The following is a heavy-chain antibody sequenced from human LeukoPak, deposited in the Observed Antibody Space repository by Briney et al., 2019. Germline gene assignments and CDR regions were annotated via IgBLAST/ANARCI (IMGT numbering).Heavy chain of an antibody. V-gene: IGHV4-30-2*01. CDR1: GGSIGSGGYS. J-gene: IGHJ4*02. CDR3: ARASLDGYNYYYFDY. CDR2: IYHSGST. Sequence: SETLSLTCAVSGGSIGSGGYSWSWIRQPPGKGLEWIGYIYHSGSTYYNPSLKSRVTISVDRSKNQFSLKLSSVTAADTAVYYCARASLDGYNYYYFDYWGQGTLVTVSS. D-gene: IGHD5-12*01.